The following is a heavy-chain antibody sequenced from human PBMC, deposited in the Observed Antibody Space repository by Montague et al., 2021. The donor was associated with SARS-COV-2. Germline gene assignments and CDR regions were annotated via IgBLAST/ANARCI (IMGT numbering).Heavy chain of an antibody. CDR1: GDSFTYFN. V-gene: IGHV4-59*01. CDR2: ISSTGST. Sequence: SETLSLTCSVSGDSFTYFNWSWIRQSPGKGLEWVGNISSTGSTNYNPSFKSRFTISVDTSQNQFSLKVTSVTAADTAVYYCARKVVLADCFGLGVQGPRVTVSS. D-gene: IGHD2-15*01. J-gene: IGHJ4*02. CDR3: ARKVVLADCFGL.